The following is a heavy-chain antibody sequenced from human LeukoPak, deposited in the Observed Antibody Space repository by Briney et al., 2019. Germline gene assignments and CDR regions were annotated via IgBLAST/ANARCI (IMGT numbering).Heavy chain of an antibody. Sequence: PSETLSHTCTVSGGSISISYYWGWIRQPPGKGLDWIGSIYYSGSTYYNPSLKSRATISVDTSKNQFSLKLSSVTAADTAVYYCATSSGIAAAGIDYWGQGTLVTVSS. V-gene: IGHV4-39*01. CDR1: GGSISISYY. D-gene: IGHD6-13*01. CDR2: IYYSGST. CDR3: ATSSGIAAAGIDY. J-gene: IGHJ4*02.